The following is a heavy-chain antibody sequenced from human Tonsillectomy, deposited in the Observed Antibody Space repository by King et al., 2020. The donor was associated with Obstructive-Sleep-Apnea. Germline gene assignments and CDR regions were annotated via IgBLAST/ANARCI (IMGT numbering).Heavy chain of an antibody. J-gene: IGHJ4*02. CDR1: GFTFSDYY. CDR2: ISSSGSTI. Sequence: VQLVESGGGLVKPGGSLRLSCAASGFTFSDYYMSWIRQAPGKGLEWVSYISSSGSTIYYADSVKGRFTISRDNAKNSLYLQMNSLRAEDTAVYYCARGLVGDNLTGSKPHPYFDSWGQGTLVTVSS. CDR3: ARGLVGDNLTGSKPHPYFDS. D-gene: IGHD3-9*01. V-gene: IGHV3-11*01.